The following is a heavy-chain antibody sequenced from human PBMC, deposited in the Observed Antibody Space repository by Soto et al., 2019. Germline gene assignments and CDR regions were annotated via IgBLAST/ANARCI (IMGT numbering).Heavy chain of an antibody. CDR3: ASEVVPAAILYQPSYGMDV. D-gene: IGHD2-2*01. CDR2: ISGGGGSTI. J-gene: IGHJ6*02. CDR1: GFTFSDSY. Sequence: GGSLRLSCAASGFTFSDSYMSWVRQAPGKGLEWLSYISGGGGSTINYAGSVEGRFSISRDNAQNSVYLKMNSLRAEDTAVYYCASEVVPAAILYQPSYGMDVWGQGTTVTVSS. V-gene: IGHV3-11*04.